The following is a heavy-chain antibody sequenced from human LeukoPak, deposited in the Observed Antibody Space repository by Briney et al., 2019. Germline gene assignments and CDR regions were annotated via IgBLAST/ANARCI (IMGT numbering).Heavy chain of an antibody. Sequence: GASVKVSFKASGYTFTGYYMHWVRQAPGQGLEWMGWINPNSGGTNYAQKFQGRVTMTRDTSISTAYMELSRLRSDDTAVYYCARSSLYSGSYFPFDYWGQGTLVTVSS. CDR1: GYTFTGYY. CDR3: ARSSLYSGSYFPFDY. V-gene: IGHV1-2*02. D-gene: IGHD1-26*01. CDR2: INPNSGGT. J-gene: IGHJ4*02.